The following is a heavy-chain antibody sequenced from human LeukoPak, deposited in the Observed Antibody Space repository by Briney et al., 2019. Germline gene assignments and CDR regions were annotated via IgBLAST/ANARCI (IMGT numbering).Heavy chain of an antibody. Sequence: GGSLRLSCAASGFTFSSYSMNWVRQAPGKGLEWVSYISSSSSTIYYADSVKGRFTISRDNAKNSLYLQMNSLRAEDTAAYYCARTRRGYSGYDFNYYYYMDVWGKGTTVTVSS. CDR2: ISSSSSTI. D-gene: IGHD5-12*01. J-gene: IGHJ6*03. CDR3: ARTRRGYSGYDFNYYYYMDV. CDR1: GFTFSSYS. V-gene: IGHV3-48*04.